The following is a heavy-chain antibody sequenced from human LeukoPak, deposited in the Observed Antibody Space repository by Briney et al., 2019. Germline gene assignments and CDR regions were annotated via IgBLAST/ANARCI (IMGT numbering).Heavy chain of an antibody. CDR3: AKALNYWYFDL. Sequence: PGGSLRLSCAASGFTFSSYDMSWVRQAPGKGLEWVSASGGDGGSTYADSVKGRFTISRDNSKNTLYLQMNSLRAEDTATYYCAKALNYWYFDLWGRGNLATVSS. CDR2: SGGDGGST. V-gene: IGHV3-23*01. CDR1: GFTFSSYD. J-gene: IGHJ2*01.